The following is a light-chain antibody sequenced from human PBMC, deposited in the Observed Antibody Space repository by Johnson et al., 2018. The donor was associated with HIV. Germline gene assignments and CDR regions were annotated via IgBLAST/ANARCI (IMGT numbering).Light chain of an antibody. CDR3: GTWDSSLSAYV. J-gene: IGLJ1*01. CDR1: SSNIGNNY. Sequence: QSVLTQPPSVSVAPGQKVTISCSGSSSNIGNNYVSWYQQLPRGAPKLLIYENNKRPSGIPDRFSGSKSGTSATLDITGLQSGDEADYYCGTWDSSLSAYVFGNGTKVTVL. V-gene: IGLV1-51*02. CDR2: ENN.